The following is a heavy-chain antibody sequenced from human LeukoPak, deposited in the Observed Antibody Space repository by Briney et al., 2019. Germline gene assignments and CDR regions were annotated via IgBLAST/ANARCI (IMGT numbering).Heavy chain of an antibody. J-gene: IGHJ4*02. CDR1: GFTFTSYG. V-gene: IGHV3-33*01. Sequence: GGSLRLSCAASGFTFTSYGMHWVRQAPGKGLEWVAVIWYDGRNKYYVDSVKGRFTISRDNSKNTVYLQMNSLRAEDTAVYFCARGDSDSSGYYGCDYWGQGTLVTVSS. CDR2: IWYDGRNK. CDR3: ARGDSDSSGYYGCDY. D-gene: IGHD3-22*01.